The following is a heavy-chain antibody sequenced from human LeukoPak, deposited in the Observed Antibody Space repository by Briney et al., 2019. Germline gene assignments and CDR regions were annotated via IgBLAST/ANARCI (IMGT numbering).Heavy chain of an antibody. J-gene: IGHJ4*02. V-gene: IGHV4-59*01. CDR1: GGSISSYY. Sequence: SSETLSLTCTVSGGSISSYYWSWIRQPPGKGLEWIGYIYYSGSTNYNPSLKSRVTISVDTSKNQFSLKLSSVTAADTAVYYCARGPAFDYWGQGTLVTVSS. CDR2: IYYSGST. CDR3: ARGPAFDY.